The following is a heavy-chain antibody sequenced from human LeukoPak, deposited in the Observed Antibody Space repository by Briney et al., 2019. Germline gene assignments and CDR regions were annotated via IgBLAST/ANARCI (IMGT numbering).Heavy chain of an antibody. J-gene: IGHJ4*02. Sequence: GASVKVSCKASGGTFSSYAISWVRQAPGQGLEWMGRIIPIFGTANYAQKFQGRVTITADESTSTAYMELSSLRSEDTAVYYCARSSRKYYYDSSGYYLSWGQGTLVTVSS. CDR3: ARSSRKYYYDSSGYYLS. V-gene: IGHV1-69*13. CDR1: GGTFSSYA. CDR2: IIPIFGTA. D-gene: IGHD3-22*01.